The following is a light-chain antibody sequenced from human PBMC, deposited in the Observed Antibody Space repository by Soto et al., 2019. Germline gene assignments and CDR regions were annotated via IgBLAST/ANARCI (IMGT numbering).Light chain of an antibody. Sequence: DIQMTQSPSSLSASVGDRVTITCRTSQSISSYLNWYQQKPGKAPNLLIYAASSLQSGVPSRFSGSGSGTDFTLTISSLQSEDFATYYCQQYYSYPLTFGGGTKVEIK. V-gene: IGKV1-39*01. CDR3: QQYYSYPLT. CDR2: AAS. CDR1: QSISSY. J-gene: IGKJ4*01.